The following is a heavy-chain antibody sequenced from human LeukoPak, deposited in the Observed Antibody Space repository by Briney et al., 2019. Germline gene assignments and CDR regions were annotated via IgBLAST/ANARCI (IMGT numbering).Heavy chain of an antibody. Sequence: GGSLRLSCAASGFTFTHHTMNWVRQAPGKGLEWVSGISGSGGNTYYADSVKGRFTISRDNSNNTLYLQMNSLRAEDTAVYYCARDRYCSSTSCYSWFDPWGQGTLVTVSS. V-gene: IGHV3-23*01. D-gene: IGHD2-2*01. CDR1: GFTFTHHT. CDR3: ARDRYCSSTSCYSWFDP. CDR2: ISGSGGNT. J-gene: IGHJ5*02.